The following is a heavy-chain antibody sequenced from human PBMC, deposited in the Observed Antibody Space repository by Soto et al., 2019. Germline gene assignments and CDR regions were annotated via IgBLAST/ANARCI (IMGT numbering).Heavy chain of an antibody. CDR1: GFSLSTSGEA. CDR2: IYWDDDK. D-gene: IGHD6-19*01. Sequence: QITLKESGPTLVKPTQTLTLTCTFSGFSLSTSGEAVGWIRQPPGKALEWLALIYWDDDKRYSPFLKSRLTITKDSSKKQVVLIMTNMGPADKATYYCAHSGDGGTGWYLDYWGQGTLVTVSS. CDR3: AHSGDGGTGWYLDY. V-gene: IGHV2-5*02. J-gene: IGHJ4*02.